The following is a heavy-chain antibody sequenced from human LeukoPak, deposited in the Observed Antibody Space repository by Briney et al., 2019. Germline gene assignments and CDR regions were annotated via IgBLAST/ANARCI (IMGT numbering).Heavy chain of an antibody. V-gene: IGHV4-34*01. J-gene: IGHJ4*02. Sequence: SETLSLTCAVYGGSFSGYYWSWIRHPPGKGLEWIGEINRSGSTKSNPSLKSRVTISVDTSKNQFSLKLSSVTAADTAVYYCARARRGYSYGPGVFDYWGQGTLVTVSS. CDR3: ARARRGYSYGPGVFDY. CDR2: INRSGST. D-gene: IGHD5-18*01. CDR1: GGSFSGYY.